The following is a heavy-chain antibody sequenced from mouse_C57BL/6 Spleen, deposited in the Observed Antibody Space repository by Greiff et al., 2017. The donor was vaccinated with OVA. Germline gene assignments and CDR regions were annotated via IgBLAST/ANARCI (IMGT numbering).Heavy chain of an antibody. CDR3: YGYGTVAGAMDY. CDR2: IYPYNGVS. J-gene: IGHJ4*01. CDR1: GYSFTGYY. V-gene: IGHV1-31*01. Sequence: VQLKESGPELVKPGASVKISCKASGYSFTGYYMHWVKQSPGNILDWIGYIYPYNGVSSYNQKFKGKATLTVDKSSSTAYMELRSLTSEDSAVYYCYGYGTVAGAMDYWGQGTSVTVSS. D-gene: IGHD1-1*01.